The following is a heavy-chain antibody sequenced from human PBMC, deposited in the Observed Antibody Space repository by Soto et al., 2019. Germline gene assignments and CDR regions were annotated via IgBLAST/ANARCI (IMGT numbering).Heavy chain of an antibody. Sequence: SVKVSCKTSGIIFSNSAVQWVRQARGQRLEWLGYIIIAGGGTKYSQNLQGKITITRDMSTNTAYMQLTSLRSEDTAIYYCAAELYSGGRCCSFEICGQGTMVTVSS. D-gene: IGHD2-15*01. CDR3: AAELYSGGRCCSFEI. CDR2: IIIAGGGT. V-gene: IGHV1-58*01. CDR1: GIIFSNSA. J-gene: IGHJ3*02.